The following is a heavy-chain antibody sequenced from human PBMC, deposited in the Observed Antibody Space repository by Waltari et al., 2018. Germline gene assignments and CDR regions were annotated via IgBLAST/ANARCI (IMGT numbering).Heavy chain of an antibody. CDR2: INHSGST. CDR3: ARGVWPTANDY. D-gene: IGHD4-4*01. CDR1: GGSFSGYY. V-gene: IGHV4-34*01. Sequence: QVQLQQWGAGLLKPSETLSLTCAVYGGSFSGYYWSWIRQPPGKGLEWIGEINHSGSTNYNPSLKSRVTISVDTSKNQFSLKLSSVTAADTAVYYCARGVWPTANDYWGQGTLVIVSS. J-gene: IGHJ4*02.